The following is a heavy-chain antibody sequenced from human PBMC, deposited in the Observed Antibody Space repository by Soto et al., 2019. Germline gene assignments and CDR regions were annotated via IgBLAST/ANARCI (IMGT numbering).Heavy chain of an antibody. Sequence: ASVKVSCKASGGTFSSYAISWVRQAPGQGLEWMGGIIPIFGTANYAQKLQGRVTMTTDTSTSTAYMELRSLRSDDTAVYYCARDRRAYYYDSSGYYFDAFDIWGQGTMVTVSS. J-gene: IGHJ3*02. D-gene: IGHD3-22*01. CDR1: GGTFSSYA. CDR3: ARDRRAYYYDSSGYYFDAFDI. V-gene: IGHV1-69*05. CDR2: IIPIFGTA.